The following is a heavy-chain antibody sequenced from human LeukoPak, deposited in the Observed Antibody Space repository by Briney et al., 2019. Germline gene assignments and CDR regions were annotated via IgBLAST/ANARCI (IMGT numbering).Heavy chain of an antibody. Sequence: SETLSLTCTVSGGSISSSSYYWGWIRQPPGKGLEWIGSIYYSGSTYYNPSLKSRVTISVDTSKNQFSLKLSSVTAADTAVYYCARSVGATYFDYWGQGTLVTVSS. CDR1: GGSISSSSYY. J-gene: IGHJ4*02. D-gene: IGHD1-26*01. CDR2: IYYSGST. V-gene: IGHV4-39*07. CDR3: ARSVGATYFDY.